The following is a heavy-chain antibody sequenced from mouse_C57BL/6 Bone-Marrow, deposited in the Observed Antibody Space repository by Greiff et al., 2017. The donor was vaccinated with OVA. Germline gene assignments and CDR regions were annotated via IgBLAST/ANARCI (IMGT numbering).Heavy chain of an antibody. CDR3: APTGTGYFDV. Sequence: QVQLQQSGAELVRPGASVKMSCKASGYTFTSYNMHWVKQTLRQGREWIGAIFPGNGETSYNQKFKGKATLTVDKSTSTAYMQLSSLTSEDSAVYFCAPTGTGYFDVWGTGTTVTVSS. J-gene: IGHJ1*03. D-gene: IGHD4-1*02. CDR2: IFPGNGET. V-gene: IGHV1-12*01. CDR1: GYTFTSYN.